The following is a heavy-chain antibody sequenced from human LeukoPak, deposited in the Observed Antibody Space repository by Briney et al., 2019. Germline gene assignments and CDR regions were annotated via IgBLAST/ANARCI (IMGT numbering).Heavy chain of an antibody. CDR1: GYTFTGYY. Sequence: ASVKVSCKASGYTFTGYYMHWVRQAPGQGLEWMGWINPNSGGTNYAQKFQGRVTMTRDTSIGTAYMELSRLRSDGTAVYYCARVRDGYNALYYFDYWGQGTLVTVSS. V-gene: IGHV1-2*02. CDR3: ARVRDGYNALYYFDY. CDR2: INPNSGGT. D-gene: IGHD5-12*01. J-gene: IGHJ4*02.